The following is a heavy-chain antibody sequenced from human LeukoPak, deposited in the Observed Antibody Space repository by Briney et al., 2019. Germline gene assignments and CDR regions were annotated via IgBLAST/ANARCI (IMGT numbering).Heavy chain of an antibody. Sequence: GGSLRLSCASSGFTLSNYYMNWVRQAPGKGLEWVSCITTSSGTVSYADSVKGRFTISRDNAENSLYLQMNSLRAEDTAVYYCARDLHSGSYEDAFDIWGQGTMVTVSS. J-gene: IGHJ3*02. D-gene: IGHD1-26*01. CDR2: ITTSSGTV. V-gene: IGHV3-48*04. CDR1: GFTLSNYY. CDR3: ARDLHSGSYEDAFDI.